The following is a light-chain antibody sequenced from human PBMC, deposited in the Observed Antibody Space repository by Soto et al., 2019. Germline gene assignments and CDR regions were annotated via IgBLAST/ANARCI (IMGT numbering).Light chain of an antibody. V-gene: IGKV1-5*01. Sequence: DIQMTQSPSTLSASVGDRVTITCRASQSISTWLAWYQQKPGKAPKLLIHDVSSLESGVPSRFSGSGSGTEFTLTISSLQPDDFATYYCQQYNSYWTFGQGTKVDI. J-gene: IGKJ1*01. CDR2: DVS. CDR1: QSISTW. CDR3: QQYNSYWT.